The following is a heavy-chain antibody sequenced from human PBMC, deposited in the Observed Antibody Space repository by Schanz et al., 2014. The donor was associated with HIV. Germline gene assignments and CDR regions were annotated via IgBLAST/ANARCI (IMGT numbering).Heavy chain of an antibody. CDR1: GFTFDSYG. CDR3: AKSHKHDSSDYYRFYYFGMDV. CDR2: ISFDGSHK. V-gene: IGHV3-30*18. D-gene: IGHD6-19*01. J-gene: IGHJ6*02. Sequence: QVQLVESGGGVVQPGRSLRLSCAASGFTFDSYGMHWVRQAPGKGLEWVAAISFDGSHKYSADSVKGRFTISRDDSSDTLYLQMNSLRPEDTAVYYCAKSHKHDSSDYYRFYYFGMDVWGQGTTVTVSS.